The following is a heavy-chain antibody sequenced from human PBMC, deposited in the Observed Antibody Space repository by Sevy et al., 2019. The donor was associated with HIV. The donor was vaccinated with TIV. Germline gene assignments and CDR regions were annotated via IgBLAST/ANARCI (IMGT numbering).Heavy chain of an antibody. CDR2: IQYDGNNR. D-gene: IGHD6-13*01. J-gene: IGHJ4*01. Sequence: GGSLRLSCAASQFTFSHYGMHWVRQAPGKGLGWVAFIQYDGNNRYYADSVKGRFTISRDNSRNTLYLQMNSLRSEDTAIYYCAKNTAAAGTGGFHYWGHGTLVTVSS. CDR3: AKNTAAAGTGGFHY. V-gene: IGHV3-30*02. CDR1: QFTFSHYG.